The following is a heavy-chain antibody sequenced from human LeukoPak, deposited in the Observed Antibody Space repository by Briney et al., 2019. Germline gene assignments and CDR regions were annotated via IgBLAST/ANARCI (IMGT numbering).Heavy chain of an antibody. V-gene: IGHV4-39*01. Sequence: PSETLSLTCTVSGVSISSSNTYWGWIRHPPGRGLEGIGSIYYTGNTYYNASLKSRFTISIDTSKNHISLSLTSGTATDTAIYYCARQTGSGLFILPGGQGTLVTVSS. J-gene: IGHJ4*02. CDR2: IYYTGNT. D-gene: IGHD3/OR15-3a*01. CDR1: GVSISSSNTY. CDR3: ARQTGSGLFILP.